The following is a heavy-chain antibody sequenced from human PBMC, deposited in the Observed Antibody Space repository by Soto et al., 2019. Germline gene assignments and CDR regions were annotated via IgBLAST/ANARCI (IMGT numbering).Heavy chain of an antibody. D-gene: IGHD1-20*01. CDR3: AKDRMDHNSVWDPFDI. CDR1: GFTFSGYS. Sequence: EVQLVESGGGLVLPGGSLRLSCAASGFTFSGYSMNWVRQAPGKGLEWVSSIGGGGADTYYADAVKGRFTISRDNSNNILFLEMTSLRAEDTAIYYCAKDRMDHNSVWDPFDIWGQGTMVTVS. CDR2: IGGGGADT. V-gene: IGHV3-23*04. J-gene: IGHJ3*02.